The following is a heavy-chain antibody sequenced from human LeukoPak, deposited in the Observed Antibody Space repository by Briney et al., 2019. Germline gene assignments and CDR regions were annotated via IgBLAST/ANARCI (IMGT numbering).Heavy chain of an antibody. V-gene: IGHV3-21*01. Sequence: GGSLRLSCAASGFTFSSDSMNWVRQAPGKGLEWVSSISSSSSYIYYADSVKGRFTISRDNAKNSLYLQMNSLRAEDTAVYYCARDTTSVVPAAMSYWGQGTLVTVSS. CDR2: ISSSSSYI. D-gene: IGHD2-2*01. CDR1: GFTFSSDS. CDR3: ARDTTSVVPAAMSY. J-gene: IGHJ4*02.